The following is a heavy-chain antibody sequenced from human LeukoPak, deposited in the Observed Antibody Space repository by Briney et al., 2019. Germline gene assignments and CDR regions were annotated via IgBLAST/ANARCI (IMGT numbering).Heavy chain of an antibody. J-gene: IGHJ4*02. Sequence: PGGSLRLSCAASGFTFSSYEVNWVRQAPGKGLEWVSYISSSGSTIYYADSVKGRFTISRDNAKNSLYLQMNSLRAEDTAVYYCARDLFRFDSSGYSDPFDYWGQGTLVTVSS. CDR1: GFTFSSYE. V-gene: IGHV3-48*03. CDR2: ISSSGSTI. D-gene: IGHD3-22*01. CDR3: ARDLFRFDSSGYSDPFDY.